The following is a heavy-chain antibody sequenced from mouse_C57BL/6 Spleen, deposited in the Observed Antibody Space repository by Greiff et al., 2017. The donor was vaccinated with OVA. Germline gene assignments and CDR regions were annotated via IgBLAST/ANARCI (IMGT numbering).Heavy chain of an antibody. CDR3: TRSGYGNSSYFDY. CDR1: GYTFTSYW. J-gene: IGHJ2*01. Sequence: VQLQQSGTVLARPGASVKMSCKTSGYTFTSYWMHWVKQRPGQGLEWIGAIYPGNSDTSYNQKFKGKATLTAATSSSTAYRELSSLTNEDSAVYYCTRSGYGNSSYFDYWGQGTTLTVSS. D-gene: IGHD2-1*01. CDR2: IYPGNSDT. V-gene: IGHV1-5*01.